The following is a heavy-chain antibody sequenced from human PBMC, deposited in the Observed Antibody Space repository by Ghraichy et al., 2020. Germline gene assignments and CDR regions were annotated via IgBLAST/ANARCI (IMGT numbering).Heavy chain of an antibody. CDR2: INHSGST. CDR1: GGSFSGYY. V-gene: IGHV4-34*01. Sequence: SETLSLTCAVYGGSFSGYYWSWIRQPPGKGLEWIGEINHSGSTNYNPSLKSRVTISVDTSKNQFSLKLSSVTAADTAVYYCARGFKGSGSYYRVSNDAFDIWGQGTMVTVSS. J-gene: IGHJ3*02. D-gene: IGHD3-10*01. CDR3: ARGFKGSGSYYRVSNDAFDI.